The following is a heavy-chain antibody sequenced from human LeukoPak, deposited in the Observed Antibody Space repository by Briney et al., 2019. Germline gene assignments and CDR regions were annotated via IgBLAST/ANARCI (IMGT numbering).Heavy chain of an antibody. D-gene: IGHD1-26*01. V-gene: IGHV4-59*01. CDR3: ARDAPVRYSGSYFDY. J-gene: IGHJ4*02. CDR2: IYYSGST. CDR1: GGSISSYY. Sequence: SETLSLTCTVSGGSISSYYWSWIRQPPGKGLEWIGYIYYSGSTNYNPSLKSRVTISVGTSKNQFSLKLSSVTAADTAVYYCARDAPVRYSGSYFDYWGQGTLVTVSS.